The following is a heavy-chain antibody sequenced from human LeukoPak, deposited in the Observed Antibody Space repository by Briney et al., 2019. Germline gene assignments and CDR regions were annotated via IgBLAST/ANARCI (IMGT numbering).Heavy chain of an antibody. CDR1: GFIFSSYG. CDR2: ISGTGTTI. V-gene: IGHV3-48*04. J-gene: IGHJ4*02. CDR3: ARGGLGSWTFDS. Sequence: PGGSLGLSCAASGFIFSSYGMNWVRQAPGKGLEWVSYISGTGTTIYYADSVKGRFTISRDNAKYSLHLQMDSLRADDTAVYSCARGGLGSWTFDSWGQGTLVTVSS. D-gene: IGHD3-10*01.